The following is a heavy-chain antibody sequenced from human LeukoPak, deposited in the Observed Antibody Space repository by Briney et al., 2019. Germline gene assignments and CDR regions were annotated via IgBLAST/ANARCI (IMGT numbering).Heavy chain of an antibody. CDR2: ISSSGTTK. V-gene: IGHV3-48*03. Sequence: PGGSLRLSCAASGFTFSSYEMNWVRQAPGKGLEWISYISSSGTTKNYADSVKGRFTISRDNAKNSLYLQMNSLRAEDTAVYYCARVQYEMDVWGKGTTVTVSS. CDR3: ARVQYEMDV. D-gene: IGHD2-2*01. CDR1: GFTFSSYE. J-gene: IGHJ6*04.